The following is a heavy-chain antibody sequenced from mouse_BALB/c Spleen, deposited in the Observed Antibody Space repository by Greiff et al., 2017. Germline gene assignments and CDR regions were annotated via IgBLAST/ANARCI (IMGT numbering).Heavy chain of an antibody. D-gene: IGHD4-1*01. CDR3: ARSSPNWAWFAY. J-gene: IGHJ3*01. CDR2: IYPGNVNT. V-gene: IGHV1S56*01. Sequence: QVQLQQSGPELVKPGASVRISCKASGYTFTSYYIHWVKQRPGQGLEWIGWIYPGNVNTKYNEKFKGKATLTADKSSSTAYMQLSSLTSEDSAVYFCARSSPNWAWFAYWGQGTLVTVSA. CDR1: GYTFTSYY.